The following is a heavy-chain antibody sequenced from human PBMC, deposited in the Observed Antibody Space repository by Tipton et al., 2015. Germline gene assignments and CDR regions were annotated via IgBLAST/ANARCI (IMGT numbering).Heavy chain of an antibody. CDR2: ISHSGNT. V-gene: IGHV4-38-2*01. CDR1: AYSISSDYY. CDR3: ACQDYDILTRDYQTVDY. Sequence: GLVKPSETLSLTCAVSAYSISSDYYWGWIRQPPGKGLEWIGSISHSGNTYYNPSLKSRVTMSRDTSKNQFSLRVRSVTAADTAVYYCACQDYDILTRDYQTVDYWGQGTRVTVSS. D-gene: IGHD3-9*01. J-gene: IGHJ4*02.